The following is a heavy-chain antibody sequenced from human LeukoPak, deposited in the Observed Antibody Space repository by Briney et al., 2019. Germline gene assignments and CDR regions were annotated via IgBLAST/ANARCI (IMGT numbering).Heavy chain of an antibody. Sequence: SETLSLTCTVSGGSISSSSYYWSWIRQPPGKGLEWIGYIYYSGSTNYNPSLKSRVTISVDTSKNQFSLKLSSVTAADTAVYYCARLFVTMVRGNAFDIWGQGTMVTVSS. D-gene: IGHD3-10*01. V-gene: IGHV4-61*01. CDR1: GGSISSSSYY. CDR2: IYYSGST. CDR3: ARLFVTMVRGNAFDI. J-gene: IGHJ3*02.